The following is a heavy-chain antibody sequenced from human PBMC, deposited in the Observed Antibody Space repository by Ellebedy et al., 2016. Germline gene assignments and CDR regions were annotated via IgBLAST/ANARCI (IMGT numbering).Heavy chain of an antibody. Sequence: GESLKISXAASGFTFSSYSMNWVRQAPGKGLEWVSYISSSSSTIYYADSVKGRFTISRDNAKNSLYLQMNSLRAEDAAVYYCARAALEDIVVVVAATQMDWFDPWGQGTLVTVSS. V-gene: IGHV3-48*04. CDR1: GFTFSSYS. CDR3: ARAALEDIVVVVAATQMDWFDP. J-gene: IGHJ5*02. CDR2: ISSSSSTI. D-gene: IGHD2-15*01.